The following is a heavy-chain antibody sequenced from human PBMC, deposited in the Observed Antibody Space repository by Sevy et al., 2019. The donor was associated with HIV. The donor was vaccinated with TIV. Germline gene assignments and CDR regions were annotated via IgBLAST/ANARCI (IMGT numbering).Heavy chain of an antibody. CDR3: VRGGSSGYVDWFDP. CDR1: GFTFATYW. D-gene: IGHD5-18*01. CDR2: SNSDGTST. J-gene: IGHJ5*02. V-gene: IGHV3-74*01. Sequence: GGSLRLSCAASGFTFATYWMHWVRQAPGKGLVWLSRSNSDGTSTTYADSVKGRFTISRDNAKNTLDLQMNSLRVEDTAVYYCVRGGSSGYVDWFDPWGQGTLVTVSS.